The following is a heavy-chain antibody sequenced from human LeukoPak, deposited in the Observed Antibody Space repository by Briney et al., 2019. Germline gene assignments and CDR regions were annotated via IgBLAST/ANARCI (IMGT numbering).Heavy chain of an antibody. Sequence: SETLSLTCAVYGGSFSGYYWSWIRQPPGKGLEWIGEINHSGSTNYNPSLKSRVTISVDTSKNQFSLKLSSVTAADTAVYYCARARLKTGPYYGSGSYYISDYFDYWGQGTLVTVSS. CDR1: GGSFSGYY. D-gene: IGHD3-10*01. J-gene: IGHJ4*02. CDR3: ARARLKTGPYYGSGSYYISDYFDY. CDR2: INHSGST. V-gene: IGHV4-34*01.